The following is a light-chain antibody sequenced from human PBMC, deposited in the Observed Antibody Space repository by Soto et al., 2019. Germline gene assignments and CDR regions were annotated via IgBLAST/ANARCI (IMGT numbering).Light chain of an antibody. J-gene: IGKJ1*01. CDR1: QGISSY. CDR3: QQCYMGWT. CDR2: AAS. V-gene: IGKV1-9*01. Sequence: DIQMTQSPSSLSASVGDRVTITCRASQGISSYLAWYQQKPGKAPKLLIYAASTLQSGVPSRFSGSGSGTEFTFSITSLQPEDFGTYYCQQCYMGWTFGQGTTGDIK.